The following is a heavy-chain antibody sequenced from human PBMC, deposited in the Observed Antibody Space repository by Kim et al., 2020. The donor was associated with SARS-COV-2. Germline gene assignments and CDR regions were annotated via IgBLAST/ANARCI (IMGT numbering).Heavy chain of an antibody. J-gene: IGHJ4*01. Sequence: SGPTLVRPTQTLTLTCTFSGFSLSTTGVCVSWIRQPPGKALEWLARIDWDDDKYYRTSLKTRLTISKDTSKNQVVLTMTNVDPVDTATYFCVRLCGSGYPLMDSFDPWGQGTLVSVSS. D-gene: IGHD3-10*01. CDR1: GFSLSTTGVC. CDR2: IDWDDDK. V-gene: IGHV2-70*11. CDR3: VRLCGSGYPLMDSFDP.